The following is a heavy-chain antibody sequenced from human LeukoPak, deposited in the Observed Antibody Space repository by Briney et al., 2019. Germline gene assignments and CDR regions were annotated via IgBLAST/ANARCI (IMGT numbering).Heavy chain of an antibody. V-gene: IGHV6-1*01. J-gene: IGHJ5*02. CDR2: TYYRSTWYN. D-gene: IGHD2-2*01. CDR1: GDSVSINSVT. CDR3: ARRLTQYDCFDP. Sequence: SQTLSLTCAISGDSVSINSVTWNWIRQSPSRGPEWLGRTYYRSTWYNDYAVSVRGRITVNPDTSKNQFSLHLNSVTPEDTAVYHCARRLTQYDCFDPWGQGILVTVSS.